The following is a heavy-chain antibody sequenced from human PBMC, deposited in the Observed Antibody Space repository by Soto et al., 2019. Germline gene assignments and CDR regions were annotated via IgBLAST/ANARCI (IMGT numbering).Heavy chain of an antibody. V-gene: IGHV4-59*04. CDR2: IYYTGNT. J-gene: IGHJ5*02. CDR3: DSGGSSNWFDP. CDR1: GGSISSYY. Sequence: SETLSLTCTVSGGSISSYYWSWIRQPPGKGLEWIGYIYYTGNTYYNPSLKSRVIMSVDTSTNQFSLKVTSVTAADTAVYYCDSGGSSNWFDPWGQGTLVTVSS. D-gene: IGHD1-26*01.